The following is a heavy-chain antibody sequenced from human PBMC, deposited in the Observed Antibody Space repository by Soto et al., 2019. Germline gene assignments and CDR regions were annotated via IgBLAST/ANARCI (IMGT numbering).Heavy chain of an antibody. CDR3: AKDMRPDGVWDFDC. CDR2: IIQDGTT. V-gene: IGHV3-23*01. J-gene: IGHJ4*02. D-gene: IGHD4-17*01. Sequence: EVQLLESGGGLVQPGGSLRLSCAASGFTFSTYSMAWVRQAPGRGPEWVSGIIQDGTTHYADSVKGRFTISRDNSRSSVYLQMITLRGEDSAVYYCAKDMRPDGVWDFDCWGQGTLVTVSS. CDR1: GFTFSTYS.